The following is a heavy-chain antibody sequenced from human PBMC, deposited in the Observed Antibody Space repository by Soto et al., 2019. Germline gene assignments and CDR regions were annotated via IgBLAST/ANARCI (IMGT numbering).Heavy chain of an antibody. V-gene: IGHV3-21*01. CDR2: ISSGSTYI. Sequence: EVQLVESGGGLVKPGGSLRLSCAASGFTFSSYSMKWVRQAPGKGLEWVSSISSGSTYIYHADSMKGRFTISRDNAKNSLYLQMNGLRVEDTAVYYCARDRLITMIVVAPPDAFDIWGQGTMVTVSS. CDR3: ARDRLITMIVVAPPDAFDI. J-gene: IGHJ3*02. CDR1: GFTFSSYS. D-gene: IGHD3-22*01.